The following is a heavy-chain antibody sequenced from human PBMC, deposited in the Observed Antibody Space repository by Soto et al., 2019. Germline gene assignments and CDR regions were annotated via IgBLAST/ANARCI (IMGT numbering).Heavy chain of an antibody. J-gene: IGHJ4*02. CDR3: AREGNCGGDCYRDY. CDR2: IYSGGST. V-gene: IGHV3-53*04. CDR1: GFTVSSNY. D-gene: IGHD2-21*02. Sequence: EVQLVESGGGLVQPGGSLRLSCTASGFTVSSNYMSWVRQAPGKGLEWVSVIYSGGSTYYADSVKGRFTISRHNSKNTLYLQMNSLRAEDTAVYYCAREGNCGGDCYRDYWGQGTLVTVSS.